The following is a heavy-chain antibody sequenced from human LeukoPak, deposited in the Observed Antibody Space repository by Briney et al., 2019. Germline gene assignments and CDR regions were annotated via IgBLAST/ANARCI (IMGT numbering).Heavy chain of an antibody. CDR1: GFTFSSYS. J-gene: IGHJ4*02. CDR2: ISGSGGST. V-gene: IGHV3-23*01. CDR3: AIRTRGYYFDY. D-gene: IGHD1/OR15-1a*01. Sequence: PGGSLRLSCAASGFTFSSYSMNWVRQAPGKGLEWVSAISGSGGSTYYADSVKGRFTISRDNSKNTLYLQMNSLRAEDTAVYYCAIRTRGYYFDYWGQGTLVTVSS.